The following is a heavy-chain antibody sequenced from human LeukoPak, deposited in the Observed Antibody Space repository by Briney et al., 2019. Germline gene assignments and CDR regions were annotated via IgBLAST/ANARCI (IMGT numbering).Heavy chain of an antibody. Sequence: GGSLRLSCAASGFTFSNFAMHWVRQAPGKGLEWVAVISNDGSYKDYADSVKGRFTISRDNSKNTLYLQMNSLRAEDAAVYYCAKDSPILPYSSSWYLDYWGQGTLVTVSS. V-gene: IGHV3-30*04. CDR1: GFTFSNFA. CDR2: ISNDGSYK. J-gene: IGHJ4*02. D-gene: IGHD6-13*01. CDR3: AKDSPILPYSSSWYLDY.